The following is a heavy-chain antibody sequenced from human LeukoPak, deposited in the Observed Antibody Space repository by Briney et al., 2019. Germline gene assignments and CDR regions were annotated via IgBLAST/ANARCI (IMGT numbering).Heavy chain of an antibody. D-gene: IGHD6-13*01. CDR3: ASSIAAAGGYNWFDP. CDR1: GGSISSYH. CDR2: IYYSGSS. V-gene: IGHV4-59*01. Sequence: SETLSLTCTVSGGSISSYHWGWIRHPPGKGLEWIGYIYYSGSSKYNPSLKSRVTISVDTSKNQFSLKLSSVTAADTAVYYCASSIAAAGGYNWFDPWGQGTLVTVSS. J-gene: IGHJ5*02.